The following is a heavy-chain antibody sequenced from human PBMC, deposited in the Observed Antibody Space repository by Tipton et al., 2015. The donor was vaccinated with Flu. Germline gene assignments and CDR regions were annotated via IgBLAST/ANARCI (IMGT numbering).Heavy chain of an antibody. CDR2: IYHSGTT. CDR3: ARDAFSGAYSMFDR. CDR1: GGSISGYY. D-gene: IGHD1-26*01. V-gene: IGHV4-59*01. J-gene: IGHJ5*02. Sequence: TLSLTCSVSGGSISGYYWSWIRQSPGKGLEWIGYIYHSGTTYYNPSLKSRVTISMDTSKNQFSLKLASVTAAVTALYYCARDAFSGAYSMFDRWGQGILVTVSS.